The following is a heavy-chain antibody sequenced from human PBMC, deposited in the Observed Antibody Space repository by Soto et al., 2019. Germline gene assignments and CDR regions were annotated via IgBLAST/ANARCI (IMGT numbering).Heavy chain of an antibody. J-gene: IGHJ4*02. CDR2: IKSKTNGGTT. V-gene: IGHV3-15*01. CDR1: GFTVRNAW. CDR3: TTDDPINRN. Sequence: EVQLVESGGGLVKAGESLSVSCAASGFTVRNAWMSWVRQAPGRGLEWVGRIKSKTNGGTTDYAAPVKGRFSISSADSKNTLYLQMTSLKTEDTAIYYCTTDDPINRNWGKGTLFTVSS.